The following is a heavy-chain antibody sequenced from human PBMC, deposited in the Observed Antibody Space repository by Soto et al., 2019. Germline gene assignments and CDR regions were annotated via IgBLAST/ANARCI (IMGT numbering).Heavy chain of an antibody. J-gene: IGHJ4*02. V-gene: IGHV1-46*03. Sequence: ASVKVSCKASGYTFTSYYMHWVRQAPGQGLEWMGIINPSGGSTSYAQKFQGRVTMTRDTSTSTVYMELSSLRSEDTAVYYCARRGGYCSSTSCSRLIDYWGQGTLVTVSS. CDR1: GYTFTSYY. CDR3: ARRGGYCSSTSCSRLIDY. CDR2: INPSGGST. D-gene: IGHD2-2*01.